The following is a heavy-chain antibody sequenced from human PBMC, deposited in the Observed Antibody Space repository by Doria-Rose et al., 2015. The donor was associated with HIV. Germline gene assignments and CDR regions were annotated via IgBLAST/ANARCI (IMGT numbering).Heavy chain of an antibody. Sequence: LKESGPVLVKPTETLTLTCTVSGVSLSSPGMGVSWIRQPPGKALERLANIFSDNERSYKASLKSRLTISRDTYKSQVGLTMTDMDPVDTATYYCARIKSSRWYHKYYFDFWGQGTLVIVSA. CDR1: GVSLSSPGMG. V-gene: IGHV2-26*01. J-gene: IGHJ4*02. CDR2: IFSDNER. CDR3: ARIKSSRWYHKYYFDF. D-gene: IGHD6-13*01.